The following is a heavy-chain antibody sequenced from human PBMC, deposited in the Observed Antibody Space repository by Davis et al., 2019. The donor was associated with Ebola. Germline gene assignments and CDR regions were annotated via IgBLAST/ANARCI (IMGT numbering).Heavy chain of an antibody. CDR2: TYYKSKWYN. V-gene: IGHV6-1*01. CDR3: ARGWLRGGMDV. D-gene: IGHD5-18*01. Sequence: HSQTLSLTRAISGDSVSTAGWNWIRQSPSRGLEWLGRTYYKSKWYNDYASSVKSRITINPDTSKNQFTLQLTSVTPEDTALYYCARGWLRGGMDVWGEGTTVTV. CDR1: GDSVSTAG. J-gene: IGHJ6*02.